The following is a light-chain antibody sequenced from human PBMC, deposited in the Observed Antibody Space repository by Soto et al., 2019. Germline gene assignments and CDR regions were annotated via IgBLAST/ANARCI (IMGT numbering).Light chain of an antibody. CDR1: QSVNSNS. CDR2: GAS. V-gene: IGKV3-20*01. J-gene: IGKJ4*01. CDR3: QHDGSSPLT. Sequence: EIGLTQSPGTLSLSPGERATLSCRSSQSVNSNSLAWYQQKPGQAPRLLIYGASSRATGIPDRFSGDGSGTDFNLIISRLEPEDFAVYYGQHDGSSPLTFGGGTNVEI.